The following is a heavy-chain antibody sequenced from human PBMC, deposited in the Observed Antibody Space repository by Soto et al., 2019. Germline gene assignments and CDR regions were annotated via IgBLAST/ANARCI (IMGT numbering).Heavy chain of an antibody. Sequence: GGSLRLSCAASGFTFSSYSMNWVRQAPGKGLEWVSSISSSSSYIYYADSVKGRFTISRDNAKNSLYLQMNSLRAEDTAVYYCASHPRDSSGYWYYFDYWGQGSLVTVSS. D-gene: IGHD3-22*01. CDR3: ASHPRDSSGYWYYFDY. V-gene: IGHV3-21*01. CDR1: GFTFSSYS. CDR2: ISSSSSYI. J-gene: IGHJ4*02.